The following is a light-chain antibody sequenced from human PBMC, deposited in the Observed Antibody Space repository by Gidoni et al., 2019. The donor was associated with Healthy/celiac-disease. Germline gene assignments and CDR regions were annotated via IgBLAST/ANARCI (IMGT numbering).Light chain of an antibody. Sequence: LSASGGDRVTITCRASQSISSYFNWYQQKPGKAPKLLIYAASSLQSGVPSRFSGSGSWTDFTLTISSLHPEDFATYYCQQSYSTPWTFGQGTKVEIK. CDR2: AAS. J-gene: IGKJ1*01. V-gene: IGKV1-39*01. CDR1: QSISSY. CDR3: QQSYSTPWT.